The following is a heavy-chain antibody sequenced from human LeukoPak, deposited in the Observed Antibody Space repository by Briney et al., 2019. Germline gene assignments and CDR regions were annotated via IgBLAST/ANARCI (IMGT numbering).Heavy chain of an antibody. D-gene: IGHD6-19*01. CDR3: AKDQSSGWPTFDY. CDR1: GFTFSSYS. Sequence: GGSLRLSCAASGFTFSSYSMNWVRQAPGKGLEWVSSISSSSSYIYYADSVKGRFTISRDNAKNSLYLQMNSLRAEDTAVYYCAKDQSSGWPTFDYWGQGTLVTVSS. CDR2: ISSSSSYI. V-gene: IGHV3-21*01. J-gene: IGHJ4*02.